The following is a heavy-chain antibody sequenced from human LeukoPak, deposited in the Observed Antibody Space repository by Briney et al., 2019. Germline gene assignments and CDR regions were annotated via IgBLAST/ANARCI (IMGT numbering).Heavy chain of an antibody. CDR1: GGSINSGAYS. Sequence: PSETLSLTCAVSGGSINSGAYSWSWIRQPPGKGLEWIGYIYHSGSTYYNPSLKSRVTISVDRSKNQFSLKLSSVTAADTAVYCCARAVDTAMVNWGQGTLVTVSS. J-gene: IGHJ4*02. CDR2: IYHSGST. V-gene: IGHV4-30-2*01. CDR3: ARAVDTAMVN. D-gene: IGHD5-18*01.